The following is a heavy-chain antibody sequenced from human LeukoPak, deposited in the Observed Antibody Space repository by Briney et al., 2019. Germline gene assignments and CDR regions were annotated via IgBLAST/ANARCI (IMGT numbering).Heavy chain of an antibody. Sequence: GESLKTSCKGSGYSFTSYWIAWVRQMPGKGLEWMGIIYPGDSDTRYSPSFQGQVTISADKFISTAYLQWSSLKASDTAIYYCAYYDTSNYHGMMAWGQGTLVAVSS. CDR1: GYSFTSYW. CDR2: IYPGDSDT. CDR3: AYYDTSNYHGMMA. J-gene: IGHJ5*02. D-gene: IGHD3-22*01. V-gene: IGHV5-51*01.